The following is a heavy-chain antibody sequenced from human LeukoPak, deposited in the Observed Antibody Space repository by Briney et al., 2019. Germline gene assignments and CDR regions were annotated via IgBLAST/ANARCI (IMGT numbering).Heavy chain of an antibody. D-gene: IGHD3-10*01. CDR1: GSTFSRYA. CDR2: ISSNGGST. Sequence: GGSLRLSRSASGSTFSRYAMHWVRQAPGKGLEYVSAISSNGGSTYYADSVKGRFTISRDNSRNTLHLQMSSLRVEDTAVYYCVKDSSSGSYFDYWGQGTLVTVSS. J-gene: IGHJ4*02. V-gene: IGHV3-64D*06. CDR3: VKDSSSGSYFDY.